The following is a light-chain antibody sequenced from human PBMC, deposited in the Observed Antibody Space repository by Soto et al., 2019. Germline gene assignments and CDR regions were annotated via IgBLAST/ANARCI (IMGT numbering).Light chain of an antibody. V-gene: IGLV2-8*01. CDR1: SSDVGGYNY. J-gene: IGLJ2*01. CDR3: SSYAGSNHVV. CDR2: EVS. Sequence: QSALTQPPSASGSPGQSVTISCTGTSSDVGGYNYVSWYQQHPGKAPKLMIYEVSERPSGVPDRFSGSKSGNTASLTVSGIQAEDEADYYCSSYAGSNHVVFGGGTKVTVL.